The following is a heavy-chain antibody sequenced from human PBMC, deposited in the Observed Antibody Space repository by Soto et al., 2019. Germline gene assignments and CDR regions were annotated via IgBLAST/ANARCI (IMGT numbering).Heavy chain of an antibody. D-gene: IGHD3-3*01. Sequence: SVKVSCKASGGTFSSYAISWVRQAPGQGLEWMGGIIPIFGTANYAQKFQGRVTITADESTSTAYMELSSLRSEDTAVYYCARDNVLRFLEWLPYYYYYGMDVWGQGTTVTV. CDR3: ARDNVLRFLEWLPYYYYYGMDV. J-gene: IGHJ6*02. CDR2: IIPIFGTA. CDR1: GGTFSSYA. V-gene: IGHV1-69*13.